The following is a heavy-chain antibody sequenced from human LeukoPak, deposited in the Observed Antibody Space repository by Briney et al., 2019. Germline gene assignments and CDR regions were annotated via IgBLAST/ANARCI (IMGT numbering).Heavy chain of an antibody. J-gene: IGHJ4*02. D-gene: IGHD6-13*01. V-gene: IGHV4-59*01. CDR2: IYYSGTT. CDR1: GGSISSYY. CDR3: ARGVYIAAAQYGY. Sequence: SETLSLTCTVSGGSISSYYWSWIRQPPGKGLEWIGYIYYSGTTNYNPSLKSRVTISVDTSKNQFSLKLRSVTAADTAVYYCARGVYIAAAQYGYWGQGTLVTVSS.